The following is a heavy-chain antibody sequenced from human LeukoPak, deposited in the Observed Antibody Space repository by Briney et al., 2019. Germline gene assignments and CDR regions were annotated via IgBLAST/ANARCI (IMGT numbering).Heavy chain of an antibody. CDR3: ARVLDTAMALGFYYFDY. Sequence: SETLSLTCTVSGGSISSYYWSWIRQPPGKGLEWIGYIYYSGSTNYNPSLKSRVTISVDTSKNQFSLKLSSVIAADTAVYYCARVLDTAMALGFYYFDYWGQGTLVTVSS. D-gene: IGHD5-18*01. V-gene: IGHV4-59*01. J-gene: IGHJ4*02. CDR2: IYYSGST. CDR1: GGSISSYY.